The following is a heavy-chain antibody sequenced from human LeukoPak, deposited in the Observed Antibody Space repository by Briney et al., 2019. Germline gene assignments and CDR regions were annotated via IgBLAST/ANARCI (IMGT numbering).Heavy chain of an antibody. CDR3: ARGSPRIVIVPPAMDY. J-gene: IGHJ4*02. Sequence: GGSLRLSCAASGFTFSSYSMNWVRQAPGKGLEWVSYISSGSSTIYYADSVKGRFTISRDNAKNSLYLQMNSLRAEDTAVYYCARGSPRIVIVPPAMDYWGQGNLVTVSS. CDR1: GFTFSSYS. D-gene: IGHD2-2*01. V-gene: IGHV3-48*01. CDR2: ISSGSSTI.